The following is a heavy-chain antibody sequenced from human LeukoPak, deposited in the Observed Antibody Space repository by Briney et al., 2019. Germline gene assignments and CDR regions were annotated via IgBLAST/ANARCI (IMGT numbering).Heavy chain of an antibody. CDR1: GYTFTSYG. Sequence: GASVKVSCKASGYTFTSYGISWVRQAPGQGLEWMGWISAYNGNTNYAQKLQGRVTMTRDTSTSTAYMELRSLKSDDTAVYYCARGLVVPAAMGEFDYWGQGTLIAVSS. CDR2: ISAYNGNT. D-gene: IGHD2-2*01. V-gene: IGHV1-18*01. J-gene: IGHJ4*02. CDR3: ARGLVVPAAMGEFDY.